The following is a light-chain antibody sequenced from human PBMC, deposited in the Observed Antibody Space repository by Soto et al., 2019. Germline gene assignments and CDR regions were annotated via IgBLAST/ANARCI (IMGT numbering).Light chain of an antibody. J-gene: IGKJ1*01. CDR1: QSVSSY. Sequence: EIVLTQSPATLSLSPGERATLSCRASQSVSSYLAWYKQKPGQAPRLLIYDASNRATGIPARFSGSGSGTDFTLTISSLEPEDFAVYYCQQRSHWPRTFGQGTKVEIK. V-gene: IGKV3-11*01. CDR2: DAS. CDR3: QQRSHWPRT.